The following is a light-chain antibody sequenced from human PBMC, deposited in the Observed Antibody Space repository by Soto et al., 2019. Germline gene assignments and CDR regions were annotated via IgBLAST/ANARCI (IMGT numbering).Light chain of an antibody. CDR3: CSNAPSSTYV. CDR1: SGDVGGYYY. V-gene: IGLV2-14*01. Sequence: QSALTQPASVSGSPGQSITISCTGTSGDVGGYYYVSWYQQLPGKAPKLMISEVSNRPSGVSNRFSGSKSGNTASLTISGLQAEDEADYYCCSNAPSSTYVFGTGTKVTVL. J-gene: IGLJ1*01. CDR2: EVS.